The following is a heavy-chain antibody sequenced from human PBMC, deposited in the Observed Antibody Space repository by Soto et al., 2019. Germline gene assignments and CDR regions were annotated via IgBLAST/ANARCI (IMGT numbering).Heavy chain of an antibody. J-gene: IGHJ4*02. D-gene: IGHD3-22*01. Sequence: SETLSLTCTVSGGSISSGDYYWSWIRKPPGKGLEWIGYIYYSGITYYNSSLKSRVTISVDTSKNQFSLKLSSVTAADTAVYYCARGTYYYDSSGYLFDYWGQGTLVTVSS. CDR3: ARGTYYYDSSGYLFDY. V-gene: IGHV4-30-4*01. CDR1: GGSISSGDYY. CDR2: IYYSGIT.